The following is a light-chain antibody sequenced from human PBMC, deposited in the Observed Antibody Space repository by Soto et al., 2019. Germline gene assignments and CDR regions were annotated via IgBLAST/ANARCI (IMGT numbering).Light chain of an antibody. CDR2: GAS. Sequence: ETVITTSPTTLFVSPGLGGAXSCRASRGVSANYLAWYQQKPGQAPTLLIYGASIRAAGIPDRFSGSGSGTDFTLTIRRLEPEDFAVYYCQQYVTWPRTFGQGTRVENK. J-gene: IGKJ1*01. CDR3: QQYVTWPRT. V-gene: IGKV3-20*01. CDR1: RGVSANY.